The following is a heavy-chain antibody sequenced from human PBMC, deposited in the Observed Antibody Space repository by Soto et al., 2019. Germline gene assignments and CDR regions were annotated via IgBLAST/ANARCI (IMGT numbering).Heavy chain of an antibody. V-gene: IGHV4-30-4*01. CDR1: GGSISSGDYY. J-gene: IGHJ6*02. Sequence: SETLSLTCTVSGGSISSGDYYWSWIRQPPGKGLEWIGYIYYSGSTYYNPSLKSRVTISVDTSKNQFSLKLSSVTAADTAVYYCASSIAAAPYYYYGMDVWGQGTTVTVSS. D-gene: IGHD6-13*01. CDR3: ASSIAAAPYYYYGMDV. CDR2: IYYSGST.